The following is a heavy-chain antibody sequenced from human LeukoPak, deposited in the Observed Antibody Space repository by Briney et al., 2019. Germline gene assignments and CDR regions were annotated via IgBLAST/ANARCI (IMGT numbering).Heavy chain of an antibody. Sequence: SETLSLTCTVSGYSISSGYYWGWIRQPPGEGLEWIGSIYHSGSTYCNPSLKSRVTISVDTSKNQFSLKLSSVTAADTAVYYCARLGLRIAVAGTGFDYWGQGTLVTVSS. D-gene: IGHD6-19*01. CDR2: IYHSGST. CDR3: ARLGLRIAVAGTGFDY. J-gene: IGHJ4*02. CDR1: GYSISSGYY. V-gene: IGHV4-38-2*02.